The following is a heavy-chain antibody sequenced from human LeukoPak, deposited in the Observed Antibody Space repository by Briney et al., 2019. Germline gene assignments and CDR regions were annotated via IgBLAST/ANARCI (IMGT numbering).Heavy chain of an antibody. CDR2: MNPNSGNT. CDR1: GYTFNSYD. CDR3: ARSPPSIEVAGAPRY. Sequence: ASVKVSCKGSGYTFNSYDINWVRQATGQGLEWMGWMNPNSGNTGYAQKFQGRVTMTTDTSTSTAYMELRSLRSDDTAVYYCARSPPSIEVAGAPRYWGQGTLVTVSS. V-gene: IGHV1-8*01. J-gene: IGHJ4*02. D-gene: IGHD6-19*01.